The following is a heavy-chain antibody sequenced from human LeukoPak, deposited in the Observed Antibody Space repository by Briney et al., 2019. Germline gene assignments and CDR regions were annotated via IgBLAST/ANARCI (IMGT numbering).Heavy chain of an antibody. V-gene: IGHV4-34*01. Sequence: SETLSLTCAVYGGSFSGYYWSWIRQPPGKGLEWIGEINHSGSTNYNPSLKSRVTISVDTSKNQLSLKLSSVTAADTAVYYCARGTDGSDLYGMDVWGKGTTVTVSS. D-gene: IGHD3-10*01. J-gene: IGHJ6*04. CDR2: INHSGST. CDR3: ARGTDGSDLYGMDV. CDR1: GGSFSGYY.